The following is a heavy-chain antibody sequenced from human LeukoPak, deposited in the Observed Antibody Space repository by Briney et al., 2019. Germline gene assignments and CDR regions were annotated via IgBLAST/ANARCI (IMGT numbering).Heavy chain of an antibody. V-gene: IGHV3-9*03. CDR3: AKGYCSSTSCYAGSLDY. Sequence: GGSLRLSCAASGFTFDDYAMHWVRQAPGEGLEWVSGISWNSGSIGYADSVKGRFTISRDNAKNSLYLQMNSLRAEDMALYYCAKGYCSSTSCYAGSLDYWGQGTLVTVSS. CDR1: GFTFDDYA. D-gene: IGHD2-2*01. CDR2: ISWNSGSI. J-gene: IGHJ4*02.